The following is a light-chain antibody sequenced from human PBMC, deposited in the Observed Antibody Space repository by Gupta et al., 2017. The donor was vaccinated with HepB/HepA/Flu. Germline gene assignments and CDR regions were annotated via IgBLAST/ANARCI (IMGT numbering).Light chain of an antibody. CDR2: AAS. CDR3: QRYYNVPIFT. CDR1: QDISNY. J-gene: IGKJ3*01. V-gene: IGKV1-27*01. Sequence: DIQMTQSPSSLSASVGDRVTITCRASQDISNYLAWYQQKPGKVPKLLIYAASALQSGVPSRFSGSGSGTDFTLTITSLQPEDVATYYCQRYYNVPIFTFGPWTRVDI.